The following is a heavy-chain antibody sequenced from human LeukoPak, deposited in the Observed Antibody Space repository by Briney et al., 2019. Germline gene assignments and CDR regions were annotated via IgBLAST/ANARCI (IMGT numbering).Heavy chain of an antibody. CDR3: ARRGARGAAAAPFGGNWFDP. J-gene: IGHJ5*02. CDR2: IYPGDSDT. D-gene: IGHD6-13*01. CDR1: GYSFTSYW. V-gene: IGHV5-51*01. Sequence: GESLKISCKGSGYSFTSYWIGWVRQMPGKGLEWMGIIYPGDSDTRYSPSFQGQVTISADKSISTAYLQWSSLKASDTAMYYCARRGARGAAAAPFGGNWFDPWGQGTLVTVSS.